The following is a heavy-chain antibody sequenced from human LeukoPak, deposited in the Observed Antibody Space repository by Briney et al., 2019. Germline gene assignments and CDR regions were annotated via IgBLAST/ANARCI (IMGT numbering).Heavy chain of an antibody. Sequence: GGSLRLSCAASGFTFSSYSMNWVRQAPGKGLEWVSSISSSSYIYYADSVKGRFTISRDNAKNSLYLQMNSLRAEDTAVYYCARDGTGATDLPEYFQHWGQGTLVTVSS. D-gene: IGHD1-26*01. J-gene: IGHJ1*01. CDR1: GFTFSSYS. CDR2: ISSSSYI. CDR3: ARDGTGATDLPEYFQH. V-gene: IGHV3-21*01.